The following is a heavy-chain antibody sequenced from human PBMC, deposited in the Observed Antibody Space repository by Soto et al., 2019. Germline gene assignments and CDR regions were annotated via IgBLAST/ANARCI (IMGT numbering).Heavy chain of an antibody. CDR3: ARHGRGLAPQDDAFDI. D-gene: IGHD1-26*01. J-gene: IGHJ3*02. CDR2: IYPGDSDT. Sequence: PGVPLRNSWRGSGGSCIDFGSRRVRQKTGKGLEWMGIIYPGDSDTRYSPSFQGQVTISADKSISTAYLQWSSLKASDTAMYYCARHGRGLAPQDDAFDIWGQGTIVTVSS. V-gene: IGHV5-51*01. CDR1: GGSCIDFG.